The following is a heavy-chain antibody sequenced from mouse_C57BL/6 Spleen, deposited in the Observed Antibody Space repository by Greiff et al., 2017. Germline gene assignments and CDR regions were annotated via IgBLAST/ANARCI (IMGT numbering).Heavy chain of an antibody. CDR3: ARRGDYGGFAY. CDR2: IYPGGGYT. D-gene: IGHD2-4*01. CDR1: GYTFTNYW. V-gene: IGHV1-63*01. Sequence: VKLQQSGAELVRPGTSVKMSCKASGYTFTNYWIGWAKQRPGHGLEWIGDIYPGGGYTNYNEKFKGKATLTADKSSSTAYMQFSSLTSEDSAIYYCARRGDYGGFAYWGQGTLVTVSA. J-gene: IGHJ3*01.